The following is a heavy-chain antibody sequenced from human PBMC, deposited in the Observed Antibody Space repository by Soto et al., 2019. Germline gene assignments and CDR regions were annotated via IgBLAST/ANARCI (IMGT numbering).Heavy chain of an antibody. Sequence: QVQLVQSGAEVKKPGASVKVSCKASGYTFTSYGISWVRQAPGQGLEWMGWISAYNGNTNYAQKLQGRVTMTTDTSTSTAYMELMSLRSDDTAVYYCARDWNYDILTGYYPPLYYYYYGMDVWGQGTTVTVSS. J-gene: IGHJ6*02. CDR1: GYTFTSYG. CDR3: ARDWNYDILTGYYPPLYYYYYGMDV. V-gene: IGHV1-18*04. D-gene: IGHD3-9*01. CDR2: ISAYNGNT.